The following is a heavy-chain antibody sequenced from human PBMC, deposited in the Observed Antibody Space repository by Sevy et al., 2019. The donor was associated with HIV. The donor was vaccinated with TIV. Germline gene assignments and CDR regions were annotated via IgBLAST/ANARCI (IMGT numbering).Heavy chain of an antibody. CDR1: GFTFDDYA. D-gene: IGHD3-3*01. Sequence: GGSLRLSCAASGFTFDDYAMHWVRQAPGKGLEWVSGISWNSGSIGYAHSVKGRFTISRDNAKNSLYLQMNSLRAEDTALYYCAKDMGITIFGVVTSLVDYWGQGTLVTVSS. CDR2: ISWNSGSI. J-gene: IGHJ4*02. CDR3: AKDMGITIFGVVTSLVDY. V-gene: IGHV3-9*01.